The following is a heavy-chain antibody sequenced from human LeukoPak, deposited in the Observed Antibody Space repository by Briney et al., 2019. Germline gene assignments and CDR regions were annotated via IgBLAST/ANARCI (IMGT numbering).Heavy chain of an antibody. V-gene: IGHV4-59*01. D-gene: IGHD6-19*01. J-gene: IGHJ4*02. Sequence: SETLSLTCIVSGGSISHYYWSWIRQPPGKGLEWIGYIYYSGSTKYNPSLKSRVTISVDTSKNQFSLKLSSVTTADTAVYYCARDSAVAGYLDYWGQGTLVTASS. CDR3: ARDSAVAGYLDY. CDR1: GGSISHYY. CDR2: IYYSGST.